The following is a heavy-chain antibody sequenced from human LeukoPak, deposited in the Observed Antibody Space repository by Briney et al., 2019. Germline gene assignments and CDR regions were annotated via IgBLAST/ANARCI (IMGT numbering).Heavy chain of an antibody. J-gene: IGHJ4*02. CDR1: GFTFSSYG. V-gene: IGHV3-30*02. CDR2: IRYDGSNK. CDR3: AKSVRPIVGATYYFDY. D-gene: IGHD1-26*01. Sequence: GGSLRLSCAASGFTFSSYGMHWVRQAPGKGLEWVAFIRYDGSNKYYADSVKGRFTISRDNSKNTLYLQMNSLRAEDTAVYYCAKSVRPIVGATYYFDYWGQGTLVTVSS.